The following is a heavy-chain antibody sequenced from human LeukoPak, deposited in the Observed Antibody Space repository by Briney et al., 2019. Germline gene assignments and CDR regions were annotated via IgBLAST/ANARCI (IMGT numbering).Heavy chain of an antibody. V-gene: IGHV3-23*01. CDR3: AKDRAYYSDSSGYYLVRAYDY. Sequence: PGGSLRLSCAASGFTFIKYSMTWVRQAPGKGLEWVSAITGSGAFTDYADSVKGRFTISRDNSKSTLYLQMNSLRAEDTAVYYCAKDRAYYSDSSGYYLVRAYDYWGQGTLVTVSS. CDR1: GFTFIKYS. D-gene: IGHD3-22*01. J-gene: IGHJ4*02. CDR2: ITGSGAFT.